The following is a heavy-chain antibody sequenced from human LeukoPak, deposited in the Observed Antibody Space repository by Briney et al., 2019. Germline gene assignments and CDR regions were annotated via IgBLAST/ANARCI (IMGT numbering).Heavy chain of an antibody. CDR3: ARGEGLSSSGPSLYYFDC. Sequence: PSETLSLTCAVYGGSFSGYYWSWIRQPPGKGLEWIGEINHSGSTNYNPSLKSRVTISVDTSKNQFSLKLSSVTAADTAVYYCARGEGLSSSGPSLYYFDCWGQGTLVTVSS. CDR2: INHSGST. V-gene: IGHV4-34*01. CDR1: GGSFSGYY. J-gene: IGHJ4*02. D-gene: IGHD6-6*01.